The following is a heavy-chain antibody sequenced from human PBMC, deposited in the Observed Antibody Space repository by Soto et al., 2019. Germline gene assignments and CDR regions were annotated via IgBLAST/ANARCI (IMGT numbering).Heavy chain of an antibody. CDR3: ARARWYDAFDV. D-gene: IGHD2-15*01. CDR2: IFHGGNT. J-gene: IGHJ3*01. V-gene: IGHV4-38-2*01. CDR1: GFFISSGNY. Sequence: PSETLSLTCAVSGFFISSGNYWGWIREPPGKGLEWIGSIFHGGNTYYNPSPKSRVTISVDMSKNQFSLKLNSVTAADTAVYYCARARWYDAFDVWGQGTVVTVSS.